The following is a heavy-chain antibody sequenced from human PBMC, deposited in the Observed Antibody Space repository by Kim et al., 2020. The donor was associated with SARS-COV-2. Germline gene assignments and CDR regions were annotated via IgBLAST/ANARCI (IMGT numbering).Heavy chain of an antibody. CDR2: ST. V-gene: IGHV3-53*04. CDR3: ARVGPRDFDY. Sequence: STYYADSVKGRFTISRHNSKNTLYLQMNSLRAEDTAVYYCARVGPRDFDYWGQGTLVTVSS. J-gene: IGHJ4*02. D-gene: IGHD3-16*01.